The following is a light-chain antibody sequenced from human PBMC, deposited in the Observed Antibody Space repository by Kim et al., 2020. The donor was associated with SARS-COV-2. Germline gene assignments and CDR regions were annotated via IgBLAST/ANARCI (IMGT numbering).Light chain of an antibody. CDR3: SSYATNSVA. J-gene: IGLJ2*01. CDR1: SSDVGSYNL. V-gene: IGLV2-23*02. CDR2: EVS. Sequence: PGQSITISCTGTSSDVGSYNLVSWYQQHPGKAPKLLIYEVSRRPSGASNRFSGSKSGNTASLTISGLQREDEADYYCSSYATNSVAFGGGTQLTVL.